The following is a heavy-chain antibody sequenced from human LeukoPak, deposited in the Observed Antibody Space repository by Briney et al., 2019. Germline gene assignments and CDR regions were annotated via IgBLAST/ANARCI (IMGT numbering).Heavy chain of an antibody. V-gene: IGHV3-23*01. CDR1: GFTFSSYA. CDR3: AKDPPDIAVVPSTLLDI. D-gene: IGHD2-2*01. CDR2: ISGSGGST. Sequence: GGSLRLSCAASGFTFSSYAMSWVRQAPGKGLEWVSAISGSGGSTYYADSVKGRFTISRDNSKNTLYLQMNSLRAEDTAVYYCAKDPPDIAVVPSTLLDIWGQGTMVTVSS. J-gene: IGHJ3*02.